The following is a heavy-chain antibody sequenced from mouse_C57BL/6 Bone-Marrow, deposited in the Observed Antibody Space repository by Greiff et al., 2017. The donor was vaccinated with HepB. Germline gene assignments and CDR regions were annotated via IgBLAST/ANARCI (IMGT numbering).Heavy chain of an antibody. D-gene: IGHD1-1*01. CDR2: FYPGSGSI. V-gene: IGHV1-62-2*01. CDR3: ARHEDGGFTTVDYYAMDY. Sequence: VQVVESGAELVKPGASVKLSCKASGYTFTEYTIHWVKQRSGQGLEWIGWFYPGSGSIKYNEKFKDKATLTADKSSSTVYMELSRLTSEDSAVYFCARHEDGGFTTVDYYAMDYWGQGTSVTVSS. J-gene: IGHJ4*01. CDR1: GYTFTEYT.